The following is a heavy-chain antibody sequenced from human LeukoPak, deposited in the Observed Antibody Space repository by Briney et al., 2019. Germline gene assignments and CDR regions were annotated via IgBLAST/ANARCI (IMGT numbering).Heavy chain of an antibody. D-gene: IGHD6-19*01. CDR3: TRDEGLVAGIWRAYDI. V-gene: IGHV3-23*01. Sequence: GGSLRLSCAASGFTFSNYAMSWIRQAPGKRLEWVSLITESGDNSYYTDSVKGRFTLSRDNSKNTLFLQMDSLRAEDTAVYSCTRDEGLVAGIWRAYDIWGQGTMVTVSS. J-gene: IGHJ3*02. CDR2: ITESGDNS. CDR1: GFTFSNYA.